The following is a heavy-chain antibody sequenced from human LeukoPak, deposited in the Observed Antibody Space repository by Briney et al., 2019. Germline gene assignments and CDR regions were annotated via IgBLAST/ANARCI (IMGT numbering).Heavy chain of an antibody. V-gene: IGHV4-34*01. CDR1: GGSFSGYY. J-gene: IGHJ5*02. Sequence: PSETLSLTCVVYGGSFSGYYWSWIRQPPGKGLEWIGEINHSEGTNYSPSLKSRVTISLDTSKNQFSLKLSSVTAADTAVYYCARGYNWNDGNWFDPWGQGTLVTVSS. D-gene: IGHD1-1*01. CDR2: INHSEGT. CDR3: ARGYNWNDGNWFDP.